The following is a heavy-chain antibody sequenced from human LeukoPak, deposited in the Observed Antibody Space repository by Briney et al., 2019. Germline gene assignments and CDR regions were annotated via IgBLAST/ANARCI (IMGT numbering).Heavy chain of an antibody. Sequence: PGGSLRLSCAAYGFTLSNYEMNWVRQAPGKGLEWISDISSSGDNTDYADAVKGRFTISRDNAKNSLYLQMNSLRAEDTAVYYCARVSLDAFDIWGQGTMVTVSS. CDR3: ARVSLDAFDI. J-gene: IGHJ3*02. CDR2: ISSSGDNT. CDR1: GFTLSNYE. V-gene: IGHV3-48*03.